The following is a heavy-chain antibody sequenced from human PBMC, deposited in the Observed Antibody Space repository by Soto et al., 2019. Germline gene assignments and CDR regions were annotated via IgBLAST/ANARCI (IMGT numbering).Heavy chain of an antibody. CDR1: GYTFDSYG. Sequence: QVQLVQSGPELKKPGAAVRVSCKASGYTFDSYGLSWVRQAPGQGLEWMGWISTYTGNTDYPQRFQGRVTMDTDTSTCTAYWDLRSLTSDDTAVYYCVRDVSVSSGSFGGYWGQGTLVTVSS. V-gene: IGHV1-18*01. CDR3: VRDVSVSSGSFGGY. CDR2: ISTYTGNT. D-gene: IGHD3-10*01. J-gene: IGHJ4*02.